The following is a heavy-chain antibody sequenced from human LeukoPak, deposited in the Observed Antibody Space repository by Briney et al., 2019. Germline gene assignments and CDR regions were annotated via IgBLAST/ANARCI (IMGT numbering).Heavy chain of an antibody. CDR2: IYYSGST. CDR1: GGSISSYY. Sequence: PSETLSLTCTVSGGSISSYYWSWIRQPPGKGLEWIGYIYYSGSTSYNPSLRSRVTISVDSSKNQFSLKLSSVTAADTAVYYCARGSGQWGFDSWGQGTLVTVSS. CDR3: ARGSGQWGFDS. V-gene: IGHV4-59*01. D-gene: IGHD3-10*01. J-gene: IGHJ4*02.